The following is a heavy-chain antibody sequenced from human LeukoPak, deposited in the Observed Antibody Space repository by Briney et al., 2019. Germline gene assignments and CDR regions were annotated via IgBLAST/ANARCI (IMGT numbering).Heavy chain of an antibody. CDR1: GFTFSSYS. CDR3: ARETIAARPIDP. CDR2: ISSSSSYI. J-gene: IGHJ5*02. Sequence: GGSLRLSCAASGFTFSSYSMNWVRQAPGKGLEWVSSISSSSSYIYYADSVKGRFTISRDNAKNSLYLQMNSLRAEDTAVYYCARETIAARPIDPWGQGTLVTVSS. D-gene: IGHD6-6*01. V-gene: IGHV3-21*01.